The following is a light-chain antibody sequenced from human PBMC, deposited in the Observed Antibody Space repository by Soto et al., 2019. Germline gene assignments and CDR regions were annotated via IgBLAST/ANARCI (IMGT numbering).Light chain of an antibody. CDR3: QQYSSAPWT. J-gene: IGKJ1*01. V-gene: IGKV3-20*01. CDR2: GAS. CDR1: QSVGSSH. Sequence: EIVLTQSPGTLSLSPGERATLSCRASQSVGSSHLAWYQQKPGQAPSLLMDGASSRATGIPDRFSGSGSGTDFTLTISRLEPEDFAVYYCQQYSSAPWTFGQGTKVDIK.